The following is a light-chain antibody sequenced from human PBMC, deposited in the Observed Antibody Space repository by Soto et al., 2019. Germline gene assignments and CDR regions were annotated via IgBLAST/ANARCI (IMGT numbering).Light chain of an antibody. CDR3: HQYNKWPT. J-gene: IGKJ1*01. V-gene: IGKV3-15*01. CDR2: GAS. CDR1: ESVSSN. Sequence: EIVMTQSPATLSVSPGERATLSCRASESVSSNLAWYQQKPGQAPRLLIYGASTRATGIPARISGSGSGTEFTLTISSLQSEDFAVYYCHQYNKWPTFGQGTKVEVK.